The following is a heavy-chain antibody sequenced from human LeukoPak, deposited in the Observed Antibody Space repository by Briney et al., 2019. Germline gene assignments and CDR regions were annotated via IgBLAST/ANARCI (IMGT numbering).Heavy chain of an antibody. CDR1: GGSISSSSYY. V-gene: IGHV4-39*07. Sequence: SETLSLTCTVSGGSISSSSYYWGWIRQPPGTGLEWIGSIYYSGSTYYNPSLKSRVTISVDTSKNQFSLKLSSVTAADTAVYYWGRGGFDTYESMGNMGGYYYYSWTSGAKGPRSPSP. CDR3: GRGGFDTYESMGNMGGYYYYSWTS. D-gene: IGHD3-22*01. CDR2: IYYSGST. J-gene: IGHJ6*03.